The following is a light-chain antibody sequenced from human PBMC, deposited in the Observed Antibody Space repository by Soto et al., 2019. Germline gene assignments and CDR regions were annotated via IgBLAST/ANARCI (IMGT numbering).Light chain of an antibody. V-gene: IGKV3-20*01. CDR2: DVS. CDR3: QQYGSSPT. Sequence: EIVLTQSPGTLSLSPGEIATLSCRSSQSVSSSYLAWYQQKPGQAPRLLIYDVSSRATGIPDRFSGSGSGTDFSLTISRLEPEDSAVYYCQQYGSSPTFGQGTKVEIK. J-gene: IGKJ1*01. CDR1: QSVSSSY.